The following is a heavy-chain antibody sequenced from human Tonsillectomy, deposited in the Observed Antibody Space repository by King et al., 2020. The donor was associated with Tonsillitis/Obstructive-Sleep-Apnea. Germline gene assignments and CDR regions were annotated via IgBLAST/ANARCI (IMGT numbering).Heavy chain of an antibody. V-gene: IGHV1-69*09. CDR1: GGTFTSYS. D-gene: IGHD1-26*01. J-gene: IGHJ2*01. Sequence: VQLVESGAEVKKPGSSVKVSCKASGGTFTSYSISWVRQAPGQGLEWMGRIIPILAISNYAQKFQGRVTIPADKSTSTAYMELSSLTSEDTAVYYCANGQQVSGDVYWYIDLWGRGTLVTVSS. CDR3: ANGQQVSGDVYWYIDL. CDR2: IIPILAIS.